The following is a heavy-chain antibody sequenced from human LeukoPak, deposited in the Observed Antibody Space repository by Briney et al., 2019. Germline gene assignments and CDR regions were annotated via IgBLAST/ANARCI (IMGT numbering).Heavy chain of an antibody. J-gene: IGHJ4*02. CDR2: INHDGSDK. Sequence: GGSLRLSCAASGVTFSMYWLSWVRQAPGKGLEWVANINHDGSDKYYVDSVKGRFTISRDNAKNSLYLQMNSLRAEDTAMYYCARVSSSSPPGYWGQGTLVTVSS. CDR3: ARVSSSSPPGY. CDR1: GVTFSMYW. D-gene: IGHD6-13*01. V-gene: IGHV3-7*01.